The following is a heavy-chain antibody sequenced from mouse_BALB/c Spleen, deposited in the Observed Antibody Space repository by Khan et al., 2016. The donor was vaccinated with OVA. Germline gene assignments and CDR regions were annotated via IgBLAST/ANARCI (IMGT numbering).Heavy chain of an antibody. CDR3: TRHGYVAWFTY. CDR1: GYSFTSYY. D-gene: IGHD2-2*01. J-gene: IGHJ3*01. CDR2: IDPFSGGT. V-gene: IGHV1S135*01. Sequence: VRLQQSGPELMKPGASVKISCKASGYSFTSYYIHWVKESHGKSLEWIGYIDPFSGGTTYNQKFKGKATLTVDKSSNTAYIHLSNLTSEDSAVYYCTRHGYVAWFTYWGQGTLVTVSA.